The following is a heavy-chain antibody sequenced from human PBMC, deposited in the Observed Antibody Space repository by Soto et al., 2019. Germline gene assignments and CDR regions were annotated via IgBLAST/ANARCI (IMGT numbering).Heavy chain of an antibody. CDR2: MNNNTNTT. CDR1: GYTFTNND. V-gene: IGHV1-8*01. CDR3: AREDVETSSRLLDP. Sequence: ASVKVSCKASGYTFTNNDINWVRQAPGQGLEGIGWMNNNTNTTDSAEVFEGRVSLTWDTSISTAYMQLNSLKIDDTAVYYCAREDVETSSRLLDPLGQETLVTVSS. J-gene: IGHJ5*02.